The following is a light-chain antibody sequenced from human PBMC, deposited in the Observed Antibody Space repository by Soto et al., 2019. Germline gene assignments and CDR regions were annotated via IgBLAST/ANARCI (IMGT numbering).Light chain of an antibody. CDR2: WAS. CDR1: QSVFYSSNNKNY. J-gene: IGKJ1*01. CDR3: QQYYRPWT. V-gene: IGKV4-1*01. Sequence: DIVMTQSPDSLAVSLGERATINCKSSQSVFYSSNNKNYFAWYQQKPGQPPKLLIYWASTRETGVPDRFSGSGSGTDFTLTISSLQAEDVAVYYCQQYYRPWTFAQGTKVEIK.